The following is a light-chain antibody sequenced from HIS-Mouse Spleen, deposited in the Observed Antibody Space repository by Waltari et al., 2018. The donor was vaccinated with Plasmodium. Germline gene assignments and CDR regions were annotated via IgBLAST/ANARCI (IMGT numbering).Light chain of an antibody. J-gene: IGLJ3*02. CDR1: ALPKKY. V-gene: IGLV3-10*01. CDR3: YSTDSSGNHRV. CDR2: EDS. Sequence: SYELTQPPSVSVSPGQTARITCSGDALPKKYASWYQQKSGQAPALVIYEDSKRTSGIPERFSGSSSGTMATLTISGAQVEDEADYYCYSTDSSGNHRVFGGGTKLTVL.